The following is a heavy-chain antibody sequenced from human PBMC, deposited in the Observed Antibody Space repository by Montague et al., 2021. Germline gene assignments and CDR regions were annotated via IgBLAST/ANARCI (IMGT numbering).Heavy chain of an antibody. CDR2: IYYSGTA. Sequence: SETLSLTCTVSGGSTSSYFWSWIRQLPGKGLEWIGYIYYSGTASYNPSLKSRVTMSIDTSKNQFSLRLSSVTAADTVVYYCARDLSGGWFDPWGQGTLVTVSS. J-gene: IGHJ5*02. CDR3: ARDLSGGWFDP. D-gene: IGHD3-10*01. V-gene: IGHV4-59*01. CDR1: GGSTSSYF.